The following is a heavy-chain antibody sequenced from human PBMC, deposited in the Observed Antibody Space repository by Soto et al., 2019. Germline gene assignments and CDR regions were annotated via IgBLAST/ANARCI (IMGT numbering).Heavy chain of an antibody. J-gene: IGHJ6*02. CDR1: GYTFSTYV. D-gene: IGHD4-4*01. V-gene: IGHV1-3*01. CDR3: ARVGQYYHGMDV. Sequence: QVQLVQSGAEVKKPGASVKVSCKASGYTFSTYVMHWVRQAPGQRLEWMGWINAGNDNTKFSQKFQGRATITRDTSASTVYIEVSSLSSEDTAVYCCARVGQYYHGMDVWGQGTTVTVSS. CDR2: INAGNDNT.